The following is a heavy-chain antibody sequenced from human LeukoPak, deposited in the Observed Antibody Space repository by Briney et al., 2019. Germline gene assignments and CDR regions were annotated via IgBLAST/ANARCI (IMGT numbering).Heavy chain of an antibody. Sequence: ASVKVSCKASGYTFTGYYMHWVRQAPGQGLEWMGRINPNSGGTNYAQKFQGRVTMTRDTSTSTAYMELSRLRSDDTAVYYCARIRGGSGWEYYFDYWGQGTLVTVSS. CDR2: INPNSGGT. CDR3: ARIRGGSGWEYYFDY. J-gene: IGHJ4*02. D-gene: IGHD6-19*01. V-gene: IGHV1-2*06. CDR1: GYTFTGYY.